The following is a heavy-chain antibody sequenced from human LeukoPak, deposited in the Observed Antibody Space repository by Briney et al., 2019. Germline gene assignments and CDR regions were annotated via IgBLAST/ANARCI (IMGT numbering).Heavy chain of an antibody. V-gene: IGHV1-2*02. CDR2: IYPNSGGP. CDR3: AREGEYYGDYDY. CDR1: GYTFTGYY. J-gene: IGHJ4*02. D-gene: IGHD4-17*01. Sequence: GASVKVSCKTSGYTFTGYYIHWVRQAPGQGLEWMGWIYPNSGGPYYAQNFQGRVTMTRDTSISTAYMELSSLRSDDTAVYYCAREGEYYGDYDYWGQGTLVTVSS.